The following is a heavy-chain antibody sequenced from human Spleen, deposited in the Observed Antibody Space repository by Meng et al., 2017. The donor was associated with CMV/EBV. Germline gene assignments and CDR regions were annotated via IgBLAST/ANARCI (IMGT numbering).Heavy chain of an antibody. J-gene: IGHJ4*02. CDR3: ALDDTTGYYSGDY. CDR1: GYNFNSFG. CDR2: IFKGNR. V-gene: IGHV1-18*01. Sequence: SCKASGYNFNSFGIAWVRQAPGQGLEWKGRIFKGNRNYAQRLQGRVTLTTDSSTRTAYMELSSLRSDDTAVYYCALDDTTGYYSGDYWGQGTLVTVSS. D-gene: IGHD3-22*01.